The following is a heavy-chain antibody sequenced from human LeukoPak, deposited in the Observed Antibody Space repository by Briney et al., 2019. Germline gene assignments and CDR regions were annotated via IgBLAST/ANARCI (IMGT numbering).Heavy chain of an antibody. CDR1: GFTFSSYA. CDR2: ISGSGGST. D-gene: IGHD5-18*01. Sequence: QPGGSLRLSCAASGFTFSSYAMSWVRQAPGKGLEWVSAISGSGGSTYYADSVKGRFTISRDNSKNTLYLQMNSLRAEDTAVYYCAKKRREQLWPDNWFDPWGQGTLVTVSS. CDR3: AKKRREQLWPDNWFDP. J-gene: IGHJ5*02. V-gene: IGHV3-23*01.